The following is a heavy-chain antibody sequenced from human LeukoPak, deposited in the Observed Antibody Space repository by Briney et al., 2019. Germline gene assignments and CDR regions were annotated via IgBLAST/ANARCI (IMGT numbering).Heavy chain of an antibody. V-gene: IGHV3-23*01. D-gene: IGHD2-2*01. CDR2: ISGSDSST. CDR3: AKTPRGYCSSSRCYFDAFDI. J-gene: IGHJ3*02. Sequence: GGSLRLSCAASGFTFSSSAMSWVRQAPGKGLEWVSTISGSDSSTHYADSVKGRFTISRDNSKKTLYLQMNSLRAEDTAVYYCAKTPRGYCSSSRCYFDAFDIWGQGTMVTVSS. CDR1: GFTFSSSA.